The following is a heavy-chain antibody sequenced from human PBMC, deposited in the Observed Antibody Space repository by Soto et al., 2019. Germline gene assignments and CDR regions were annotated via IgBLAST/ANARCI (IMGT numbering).Heavy chain of an antibody. J-gene: IGHJ4*02. CDR3: ARANINRYYYDSSCVDY. CDR2: IIPIFGTA. D-gene: IGHD3-22*01. CDR1: GGTFSSYA. V-gene: IGHV1-69*13. Sequence: SVKGCCKASGGTFSSYAISWERQAPGQGLEWMGGIIPIFGTANYAQKFQGRGTITEDEATSTAYMELSRRRSEDRGGYYCARANINRYYYDSSCVDYWGQGTLVTVSS.